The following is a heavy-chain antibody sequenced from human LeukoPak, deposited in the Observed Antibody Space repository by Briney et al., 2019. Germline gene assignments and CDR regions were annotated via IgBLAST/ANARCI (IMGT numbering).Heavy chain of an antibody. V-gene: IGHV4-31*03. CDR2: IYYSGST. J-gene: IGHJ4*02. D-gene: IGHD1-7*01. Sequence: NPSETLSLTFTVSGGSISSGDYYWSWIRQHPGKGLEWIGYIYYSGSTYYNPSLKSRVTISVDTSKNQFSLKLSSVTAADTAVYYCARGITGTTMDFDYWGQGTLVTVSS. CDR1: GGSISSGDYY. CDR3: ARGITGTTMDFDY.